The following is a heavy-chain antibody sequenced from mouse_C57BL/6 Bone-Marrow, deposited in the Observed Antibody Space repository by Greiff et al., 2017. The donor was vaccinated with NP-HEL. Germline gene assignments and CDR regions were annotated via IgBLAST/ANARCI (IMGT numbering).Heavy chain of an antibody. V-gene: IGHV1-5*01. CDR3: TQEFYYGSSSAWFAY. D-gene: IGHD1-1*01. J-gene: IGHJ3*01. CDR2: IYPGNSDT. Sequence: EVQVVESGTVLARPGASVKMSCKTSGYTFTSYWMHWVKQRPGQGLEWIGAIYPGNSDTSYNQKFKGKAKLTAVTSASTAYMELSSLTNEDSAVYSCTQEFYYGSSSAWFAYWGQGTLVTVSA. CDR1: GYTFTSYW.